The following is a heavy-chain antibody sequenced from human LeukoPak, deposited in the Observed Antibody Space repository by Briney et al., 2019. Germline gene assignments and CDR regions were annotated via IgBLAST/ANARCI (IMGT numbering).Heavy chain of an antibody. CDR2: IIPIFGTA. CDR3: ASEPTGGPYDILTGYYYFDY. D-gene: IGHD3-9*01. V-gene: IGHV1-69*13. CDR1: GGTFISYV. Sequence: SVKVSCKASGGTFISYVISWVRQAPGQGLEWMGGIIPIFGTANYAQKFQGRVTITADESTSTAYMELSSLRSEDTAVYYCASEPTGGPYDILTGYYYFDYWGQGTLVTVSS. J-gene: IGHJ4*02.